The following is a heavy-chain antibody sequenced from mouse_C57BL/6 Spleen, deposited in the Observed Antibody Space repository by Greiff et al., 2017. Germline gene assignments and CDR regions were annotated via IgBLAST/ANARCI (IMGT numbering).Heavy chain of an antibody. D-gene: IGHD1-2*01. CDR2: IYPGSGST. J-gene: IGHJ4*01. V-gene: IGHV1-55*01. CDR1: GYTFTSYW. CDR3: ARGGTALYYYAKDD. Sequence: QVQLKQPGAELVKPGASVKMSCKASGYTFTSYWITWVKQRPGQGLEWIGDIYPGSGSTNYNEKFKSKATLTVDTSSSTAYLQLSSLTSEDSAVYYCARGGTALYYYAKDDWGKGTSVTVAT.